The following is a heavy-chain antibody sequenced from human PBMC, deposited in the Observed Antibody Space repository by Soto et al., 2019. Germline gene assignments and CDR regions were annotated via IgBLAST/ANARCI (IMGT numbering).Heavy chain of an antibody. CDR1: GYTLTELS. V-gene: IGHV1-24*01. CDR2: FDPEDGET. D-gene: IGHD2-21*02. J-gene: IGHJ4*02. CDR3: ATPGMTYCGGDCYRTARENFDY. Sequence: ASVKVSCKVSGYTLTELSMHWVRQAPGKGLEWMGGFDPEDGETIYAQKFQGRVTMTEDTSTDTAYMVLSSLRSEDTAVYYCATPGMTYCGGDCYRTARENFDYWGQGTLVTVSS.